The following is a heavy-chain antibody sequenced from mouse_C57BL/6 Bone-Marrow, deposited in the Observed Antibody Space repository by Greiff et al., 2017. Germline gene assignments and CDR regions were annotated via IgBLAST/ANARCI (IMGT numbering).Heavy chain of an antibody. CDR3: ATMGKRYYAMDY. V-gene: IGHV1-53*01. CDR1: GYTFTSYW. J-gene: IGHJ4*01. CDR2: INPSNGGT. D-gene: IGHD4-1*01. Sequence: VQLQQSGTELVKPGASVKLSCKASGYTFTSYWMHWVKQRPGQGLEWIGNINPSNGGTNYNEKFKSKATLTVDKSSSTAYMQLSSLTCEDSAVYYSATMGKRYYAMDYGGQGTSVTVSS.